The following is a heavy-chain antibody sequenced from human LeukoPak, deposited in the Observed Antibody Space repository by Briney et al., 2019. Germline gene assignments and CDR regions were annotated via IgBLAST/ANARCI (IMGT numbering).Heavy chain of an antibody. CDR2: IYSSGST. V-gene: IGHV4-39*07. D-gene: IGHD3-10*01. CDR3: ARVGHYYYGSGSYLGGFDY. CDR1: GGSISSSYYY. J-gene: IGHJ4*02. Sequence: SETLSLTCTVSGGSISSSYYYWGWIRQPPGKGLEWIGSIYSSGSTYYNPSLKSRVTISVDRTKNQFSLKLSSVTSADTAVYYCARVGHYYYGSGSYLGGFDYWGQGTLVTVSS.